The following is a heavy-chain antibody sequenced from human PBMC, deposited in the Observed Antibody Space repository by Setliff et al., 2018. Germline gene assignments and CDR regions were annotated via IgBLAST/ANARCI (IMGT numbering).Heavy chain of an antibody. J-gene: IGHJ4*02. CDR1: GDTFVSYY. CDR3: ARDVTGTYNGRLEY. V-gene: IGHV1-46*01. CDR2: IKPGIDTA. D-gene: IGHD1-1*01. Sequence: ASVKVSCKTSGDTFVSYYVHWVRQAPGQGLEWMGLIKPGIDTATYAQKFQGRVTMTRDTSAKIVFMELNGLRSDDTAVYYCARDVTGTYNGRLEYWGLGTLVTVSS.